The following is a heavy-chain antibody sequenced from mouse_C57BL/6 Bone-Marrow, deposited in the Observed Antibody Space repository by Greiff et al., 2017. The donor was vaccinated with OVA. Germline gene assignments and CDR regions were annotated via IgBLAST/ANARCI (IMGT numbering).Heavy chain of an antibody. J-gene: IGHJ1*03. D-gene: IGHD1-1*01. V-gene: IGHV1-82*01. Sequence: QVQLQQSGPELVKPGASVKISCKASGYAFSSSWMNWVKQRPGKGLEWIGRIYPGDGDTNYNGKFKGKATLTADKSSSTAYMQLSSLTSEDSAVYFCARPFITTVVASRYFDVWGTGTTVTVSS. CDR2: IYPGDGDT. CDR1: GYAFSSSW. CDR3: ARPFITTVVASRYFDV.